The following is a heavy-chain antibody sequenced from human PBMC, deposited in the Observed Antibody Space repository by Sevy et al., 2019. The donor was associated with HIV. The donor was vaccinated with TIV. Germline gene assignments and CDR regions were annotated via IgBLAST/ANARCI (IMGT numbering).Heavy chain of an antibody. Sequence: GGSLRLSCSASEFTFSSYAMSWVRQAPGKGLEWVSSISGSGRFTYYADFVEGRFIISRDNSKNTLSVQMNSLRAEDTAVYYCAKDLSAKSGYFDYWGQGTLVTVSS. J-gene: IGHJ4*02. CDR3: AKDLSAKSGYFDY. CDR1: EFTFSSYA. V-gene: IGHV3-23*01. D-gene: IGHD3-10*01. CDR2: ISGSGRFT.